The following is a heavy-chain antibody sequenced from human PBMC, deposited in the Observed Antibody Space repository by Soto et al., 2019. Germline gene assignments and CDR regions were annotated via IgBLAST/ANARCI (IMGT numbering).Heavy chain of an antibody. Sequence: QVQLQQWGAGPLKPSETLSLTCAVYGGSFSGYYWSWIRQPPGKGLEWIGEINHSGSTNYNPSLTSRVTISVDTSKNQFSLKLSSVTAADTAVYYCAKALGVAAAGMGYWGQGTLVTVSS. D-gene: IGHD6-13*01. CDR2: INHSGST. CDR3: AKALGVAAAGMGY. V-gene: IGHV4-34*01. J-gene: IGHJ4*02. CDR1: GGSFSGYY.